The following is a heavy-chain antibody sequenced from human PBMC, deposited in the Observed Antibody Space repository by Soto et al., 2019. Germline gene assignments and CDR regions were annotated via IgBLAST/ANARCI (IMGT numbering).Heavy chain of an antibody. CDR1: GYTFTSYD. Sequence: ASVKVSCKASGYTFTSYDIYWVRQATGQGLEWMGWMNPNTGNSGYAQKFQGRVTMTSDTSISTAHMELSSLRSEDMAVYYCARRAETNGWNGFGADKYYFDFWGQGTLVTVSS. D-gene: IGHD1-1*01. V-gene: IGHV1-8*01. J-gene: IGHJ4*02. CDR3: ARRAETNGWNGFGADKYYFDF. CDR2: MNPNTGNS.